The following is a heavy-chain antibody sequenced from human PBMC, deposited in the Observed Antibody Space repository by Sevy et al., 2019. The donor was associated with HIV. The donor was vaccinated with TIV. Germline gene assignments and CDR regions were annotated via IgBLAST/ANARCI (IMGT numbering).Heavy chain of an antibody. CDR3: AKHIMVVNDRKYYYYMDV. V-gene: IGHV3-23*01. CDR2: LRGSGSNT. Sequence: GGSLRLSCAGSGFTFSSYAMSWVRQTPGKGLEWVSGLRGSGSNTYNADPVKGRFTISRDNSKNTLILQMNSLRAADTAVDYCAKHIMVVNDRKYYYYMDVWGKGTTVTVSS. CDR1: GFTFSSYA. D-gene: IGHD2-21*01. J-gene: IGHJ6*03.